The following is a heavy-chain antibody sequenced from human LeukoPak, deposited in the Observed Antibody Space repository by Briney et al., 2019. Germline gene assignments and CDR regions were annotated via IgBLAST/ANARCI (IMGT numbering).Heavy chain of an antibody. V-gene: IGHV3-23*01. CDR1: GFTFSSYA. J-gene: IGHJ5*02. Sequence: GGSLRLSCAASGFTFSSYAMSWVRQAPGKGLEWVSAISGSGGSTYYADSVKGRFTISRGNSKNTLYLQMNSLRAEDTAVYYCAKDAYGDYGAGVWFDPWGQGTLVTVSS. CDR3: AKDAYGDYGAGVWFDP. CDR2: ISGSGGST. D-gene: IGHD4-17*01.